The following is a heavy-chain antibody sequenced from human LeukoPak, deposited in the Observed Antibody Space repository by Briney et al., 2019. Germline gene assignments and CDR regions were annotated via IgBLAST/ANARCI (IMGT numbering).Heavy chain of an antibody. J-gene: IGHJ4*02. Sequence: EASVKVSCKASGYTFTSYGISWVRQAPGQGLEWMGVISPSGGSTTYAQKFQGRVTMTEDTSTDTAYMELSSLRSEDTAVYYCATVPDSSGYYYYFDYWGQGTLVTVSS. CDR3: ATVPDSSGYYYYFDY. V-gene: IGHV1-18*01. CDR1: GYTFTSYG. D-gene: IGHD3-22*01. CDR2: ISPSGGST.